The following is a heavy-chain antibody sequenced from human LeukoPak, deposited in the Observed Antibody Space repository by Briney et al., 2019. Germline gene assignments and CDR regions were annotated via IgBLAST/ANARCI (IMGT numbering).Heavy chain of an antibody. Sequence: GGSLRLSCLASEFAFSYYAMHWVRQAPGKGLECVSSISNNGGATYHADSVKGRFTISRDNSRNTLYFQMSSLRPEDTAVYYCVKAGVTTISKGWFDPWGQGTLVTVSS. CDR3: VKAGVTTISKGWFDP. V-gene: IGHV3-64D*06. D-gene: IGHD4-11*01. CDR1: EFAFSYYA. J-gene: IGHJ5*02. CDR2: ISNNGGAT.